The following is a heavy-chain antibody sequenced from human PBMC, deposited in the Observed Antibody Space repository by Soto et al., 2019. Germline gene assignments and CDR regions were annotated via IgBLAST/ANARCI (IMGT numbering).Heavy chain of an antibody. CDR3: ARGHGAAAVDY. CDR1: GFTFSDHY. J-gene: IGHJ4*02. CDR2: TRNKANGYTT. Sequence: EVQLVESGGGVVQPGGSLRLSCAASGFTFSDHYMDWVRQAPGKGLEWVGRTRNKANGYTTQYAASVKGRFTISRDDLKNSLYLQMNSLKTEDTAVYYCARGHGAAAVDYWGQGTLVTVSS. V-gene: IGHV3-72*01. D-gene: IGHD2-2*01.